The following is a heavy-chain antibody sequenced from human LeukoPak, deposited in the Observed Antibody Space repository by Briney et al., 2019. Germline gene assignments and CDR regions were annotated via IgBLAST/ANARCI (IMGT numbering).Heavy chain of an antibody. Sequence: PGGSLRLSCAASGFTFSSYWMHWVRQAPGKGLVWVSHINSDGSSTSYADSVKGRFTISRDNAKNTLYLQMNSLRAEDTAVYYCARDYRYSYSNWGQGTLVTVSS. CDR2: INSDGSST. CDR1: GFTFSSYW. J-gene: IGHJ4*02. V-gene: IGHV3-74*01. CDR3: ARDYRYSYSN. D-gene: IGHD5-18*01.